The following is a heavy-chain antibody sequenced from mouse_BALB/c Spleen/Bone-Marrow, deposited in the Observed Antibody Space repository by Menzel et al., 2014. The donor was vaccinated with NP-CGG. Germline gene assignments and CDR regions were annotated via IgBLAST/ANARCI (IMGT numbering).Heavy chain of an antibody. V-gene: IGHV5-6*01. J-gene: IGHJ4*01. D-gene: IGHD1-3*01. CDR3: ARLTPDYAMDY. CDR2: ISSGGSYT. CDR1: GFTFSNYG. Sequence: EVQLQQSGEDLVKPGGSLKLSCAASGFTFSNYGMSWVRQTPDKRLEWVATISSGGSYTYFPDSVKGRFTISRDNAKNTLYLRMNSLKSEDAAMYYCARLTPDYAMDYWGQGTSVTVSS.